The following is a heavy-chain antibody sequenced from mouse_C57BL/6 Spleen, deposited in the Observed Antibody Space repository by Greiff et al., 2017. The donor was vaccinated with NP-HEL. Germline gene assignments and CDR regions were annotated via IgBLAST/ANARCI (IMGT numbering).Heavy chain of an antibody. CDR1: GYTFTNYW. CDR3: ARGYYYDYENWSFDV. Sequence: QVQLQQSGAELVRPGTSVKMSCKASGYTFTNYWIGWAKQRPGHGLEWIGDIYPGGGYTNYNEKFKGKATLTADKSSSTAYMQFSSLTSEDSAIYYCARGYYYDYENWSFDVWGTGTTVTVSS. CDR2: IYPGGGYT. D-gene: IGHD2-4*01. J-gene: IGHJ1*03. V-gene: IGHV1-63*01.